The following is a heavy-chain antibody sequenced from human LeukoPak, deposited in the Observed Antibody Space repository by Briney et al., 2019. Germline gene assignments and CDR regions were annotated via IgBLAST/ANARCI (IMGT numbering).Heavy chain of an antibody. V-gene: IGHV1-2*02. Sequence: ASVKVSCKASGCTFTGYYINWVRQAPGQGLEWMVWINPNSGGTNYAHKFQGRVTMTRDTSIGAAYMDLSRLRSDDTAVYYCARGIKGDGYFDYWGQGTLVTVSS. J-gene: IGHJ4*02. CDR1: GCTFTGYY. CDR2: INPNSGGT. CDR3: ARGIKGDGYFDY. D-gene: IGHD5-24*01.